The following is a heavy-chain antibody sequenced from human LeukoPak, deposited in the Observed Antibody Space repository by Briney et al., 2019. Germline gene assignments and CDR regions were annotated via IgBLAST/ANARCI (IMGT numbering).Heavy chain of an antibody. V-gene: IGHV3-30*02. CDR1: GFTFSSYG. Sequence: PGGSLRLSCAASGFTFSSYGMHWVRQAPGKGLEWVAFIRYDGSNKYYADSVKGRFTISRDNSKNTLYLQMNSLRAEDTAVYYCARGGKATVTTLRYWGQGTLVTVSS. CDR3: ARGGKATVTTLRY. D-gene: IGHD4-17*01. CDR2: IRYDGSNK. J-gene: IGHJ4*02.